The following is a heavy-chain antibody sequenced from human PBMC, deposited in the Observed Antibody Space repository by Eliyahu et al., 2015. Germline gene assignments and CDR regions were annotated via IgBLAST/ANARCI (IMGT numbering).Heavy chain of an antibody. J-gene: IGHJ3*02. CDR1: GFTFSDYA. D-gene: IGHD6-19*01. CDR3: AKRDWYHGFDI. Sequence: EVQLLESGGGLVQPGGSLRLSCAASGFTFSDYAMSWVRQAPGRGLEWVSEVSGSGGDTYYADSVKGRFTIARDNSKNTLDLQMNSLRAEDTAVYYCAKRDWYHGFDIWGQGTMVTVSS. V-gene: IGHV3-23*01. CDR2: VSGSGGDT.